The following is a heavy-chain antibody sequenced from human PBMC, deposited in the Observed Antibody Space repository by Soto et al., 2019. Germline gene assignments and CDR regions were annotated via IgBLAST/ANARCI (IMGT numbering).Heavy chain of an antibody. CDR2: ISGSGGST. Sequence: GGSLRLSCAASGFTFSSYAMSWVRQAPGKGLEWVSAISGSGGSTYYADSVKGRFTISRDNSKNTLYLQMNSLRAGDTAVYYCAKDLPRAGLFGVVPAALNYYYYMDVWGKGTTVTVSS. CDR1: GFTFSSYA. D-gene: IGHD2-2*01. J-gene: IGHJ6*03. V-gene: IGHV3-23*01. CDR3: AKDLPRAGLFGVVPAALNYYYYMDV.